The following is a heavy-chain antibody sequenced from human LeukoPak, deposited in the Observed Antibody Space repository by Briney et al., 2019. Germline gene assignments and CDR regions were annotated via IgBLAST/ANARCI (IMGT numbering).Heavy chain of an antibody. CDR1: GYTFTGYY. CDR3: ARASVDTAMDEYFQH. CDR2: INPNSGGT. J-gene: IGHJ1*01. Sequence: ASAKVSCKASGYTFTGYYMHWVRQAPGQGLEWMGWINPNSGGTNYAQKFQGRVTMTRDTSISTAYMELSRLRSDDTAVYYCARASVDTAMDEYFQHWGQGTLVTVSS. V-gene: IGHV1-2*02. D-gene: IGHD5-18*01.